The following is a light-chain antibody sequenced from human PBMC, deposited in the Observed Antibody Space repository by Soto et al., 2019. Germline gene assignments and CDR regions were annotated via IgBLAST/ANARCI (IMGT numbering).Light chain of an antibody. CDR2: GAS. CDR1: QSVSSSY. J-gene: IGKJ1*01. Sequence: EIVLTQSPGPLSLSPGERATLSCRASQSVSSSYLARYQQKPGQAPRPLIYGASSRAIGIPDRFSGSGSGTDFTLTISRLEPEDFAVYYCQQYGSSPWTFGQGTKVEIK. V-gene: IGKV3-20*01. CDR3: QQYGSSPWT.